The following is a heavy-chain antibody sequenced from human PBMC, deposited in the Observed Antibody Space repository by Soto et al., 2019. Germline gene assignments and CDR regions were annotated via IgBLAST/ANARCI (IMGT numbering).Heavy chain of an antibody. CDR2: IDWDDDK. D-gene: IGHD2-2*01. Sequence: SGPTLVYPIQTLTLTCTFSGFSLSTSRMSVSWIRQPPGKALEWLARIDWDDDKYYSTSLQTRLTISKDISKNQVVLTMTNMDPVDTATYYCARTIIVVVPAATYYYYYYMDVWGKGTTVTVSS. V-gene: IGHV2-70*11. CDR3: ARTIIVVVPAATYYYYYYMDV. CDR1: GFSLSTSRMS. J-gene: IGHJ6*03.